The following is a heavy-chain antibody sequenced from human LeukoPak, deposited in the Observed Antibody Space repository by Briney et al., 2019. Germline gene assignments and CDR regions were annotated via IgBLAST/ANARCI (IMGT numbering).Heavy chain of an antibody. CDR3: ARRQRSSWYFDY. CDR1: DDSISNFY. V-gene: IGHV4-59*08. D-gene: IGHD6-13*01. J-gene: IGHJ4*02. CDR2: AHYSGNT. Sequence: PSETLSLTCTVSDDSISNFYWSWIRQSPEKGLEWIGFAHYSGNTYYNSSLTSRVTMSLDTSENRFSLKLTSMTAADSAVYYCARRQRSSWYFDYWGQGTQVTVSS.